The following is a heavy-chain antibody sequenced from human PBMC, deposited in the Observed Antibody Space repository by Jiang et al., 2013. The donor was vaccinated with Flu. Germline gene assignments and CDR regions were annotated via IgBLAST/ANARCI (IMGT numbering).Heavy chain of an antibody. Sequence: SGAEVKKPGSSVKVSCKASGGTLSSYAISWVRQAPGQGLEWMGGIIPIFGTANYAQKFQGRVTIIADKSTSTAYMELSSLRSEDTAVYYCAREGPITMIATSGSWYFDLWGRGTLVTVSS. D-gene: IGHD3-22*01. CDR2: IIPIFGTA. CDR3: AREGPITMIATSGSWYFDL. V-gene: IGHV1-69*06. CDR1: GGTLSSYA. J-gene: IGHJ2*01.